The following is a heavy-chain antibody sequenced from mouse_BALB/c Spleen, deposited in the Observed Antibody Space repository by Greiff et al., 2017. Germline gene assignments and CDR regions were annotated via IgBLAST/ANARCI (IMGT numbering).Heavy chain of an antibody. V-gene: IGHV1S56*01. J-gene: IGHJ4*01. CDR1: GYTFTSYY. Sequence: QVQLQQSGPELVKPGASVRISCKASGYTFTSYYIHWVKQRPGQGLEWIGWIYPGNVNTKYNEKFKGKATLTADKSSSTAYMQLSSLTSEDSAVYFCARGGYYSRYDGEYAIDYWGQGTSVTVSS. CDR3: ARGGYYSRYDGEYAIDY. CDR2: IYPGNVNT. D-gene: IGHD2-14*01.